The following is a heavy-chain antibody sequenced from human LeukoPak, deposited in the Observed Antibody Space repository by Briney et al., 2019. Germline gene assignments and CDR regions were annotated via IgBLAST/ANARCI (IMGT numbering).Heavy chain of an antibody. J-gene: IGHJ6*02. V-gene: IGHV3-23*01. CDR2: IIGSGGST. CDR3: AKDLSYGMDV. Sequence: WVSPIIGSGGSTYYADSVKGRFTISTDNSKNTLYLRMNSLRVEDTAVYYCAKDLSYGMDVWGQGTTVTVSS.